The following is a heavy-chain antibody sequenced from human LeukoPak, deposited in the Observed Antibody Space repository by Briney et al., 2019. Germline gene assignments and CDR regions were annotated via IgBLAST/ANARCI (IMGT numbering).Heavy chain of an antibody. Sequence: SQTLSLTCTVSRVSMTSGNYYWSWIRQPAGKGLEWIVSIYSSGTNNYNTSLKSRVTMSVDRSKKEFSLKLSSVTAADTAVYYCARDPNYGGNLYYFDYWGQGTLVTVSS. CDR1: RVSMTSGNYY. CDR2: IYSSGTN. J-gene: IGHJ4*02. CDR3: ARDPNYGGNLYYFDY. V-gene: IGHV4-61*02. D-gene: IGHD4-23*01.